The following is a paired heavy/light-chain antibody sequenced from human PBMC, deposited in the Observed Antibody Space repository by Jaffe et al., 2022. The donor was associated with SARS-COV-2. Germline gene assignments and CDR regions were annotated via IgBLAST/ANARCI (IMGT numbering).Heavy chain of an antibody. CDR1: GYTFASYG. CDR3: ARGGAIAVAGVMDV. J-gene: IGHJ6*02. CDR2: ISASNGNT. D-gene: IGHD6-19*01. Sequence: QVQLVQSGAEVKKPGASVKVSCRASGYTFASYGISWMRQAPGQGLEWMGWISASNGNTKYAQRLQGRVSMTTDTSSSTAYMELRSLRSDDTAVYYCARGGAIAVAGVMDVWGQGTTVTVSS. V-gene: IGHV1-18*01.
Light chain of an antibody. CDR1: SSNIGSNF. Sequence: QSVLTQPPSASGTPGQRVTISCSGNSSNIGSNFVYWYQQLPGTAPKLLIYRNNRRPSGVPDRFSGSKSGTSASLAISGLRSEDEADYYCAAWDDSRSGYVFGTGTKGTVL. CDR3: AAWDDSRSGYV. CDR2: RNN. J-gene: IGLJ1*01. V-gene: IGLV1-47*01.